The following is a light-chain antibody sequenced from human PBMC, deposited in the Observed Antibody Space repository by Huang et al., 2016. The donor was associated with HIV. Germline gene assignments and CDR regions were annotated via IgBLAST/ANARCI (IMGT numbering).Light chain of an antibody. CDR1: QRLTST. Sequence: EIVMTQSPATLSLSPWEGATHSCRASQRLTSTLAWYQQKLGQAPRLLIYDPSTRATDAPARFSGSGSGTELTLTISSLESEDFAVYYCQEYRSWPYTFGQGTKLEIK. CDR2: DPS. V-gene: IGKV3-15*01. J-gene: IGKJ2*01. CDR3: QEYRSWPYT.